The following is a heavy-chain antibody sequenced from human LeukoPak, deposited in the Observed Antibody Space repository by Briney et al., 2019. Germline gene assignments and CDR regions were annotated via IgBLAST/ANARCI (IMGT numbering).Heavy chain of an antibody. Sequence: GMSLRLSCAASGFTFSSYGIHWVRQAPGKGLEWVAVISSDGSNKYYADSVKGRFTISRDNSKNTLYLQMNSLRAEDTAVYYCARSLGYYDSSGIRGDYWGQGTLVTVSS. CDR1: GFTFSSYG. CDR3: ARSLGYYDSSGIRGDY. V-gene: IGHV3-30-3*01. J-gene: IGHJ4*02. D-gene: IGHD3-22*01. CDR2: ISSDGSNK.